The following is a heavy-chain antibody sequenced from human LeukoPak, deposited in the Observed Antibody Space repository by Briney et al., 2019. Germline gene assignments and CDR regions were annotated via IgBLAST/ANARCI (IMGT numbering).Heavy chain of an antibody. J-gene: IGHJ4*02. V-gene: IGHV3-23*01. D-gene: IGHD4-17*01. CDR1: GFTFSSHW. Sequence: GGSLRLSCAASGFTFSSHWMHWVRQAPGKGLEWVSAISGSGDGTYYADSVKGRFTISRDNSKNTLYLQMNSLRAEDTAVYYCAKVRPYFDYWGQGTLVTVSS. CDR2: ISGSGDGT. CDR3: AKVRPYFDY.